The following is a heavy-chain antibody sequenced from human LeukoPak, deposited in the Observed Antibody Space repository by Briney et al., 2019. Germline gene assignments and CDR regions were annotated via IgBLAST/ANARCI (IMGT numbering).Heavy chain of an antibody. Sequence: GGSLRLSCAASGFTFSSYEMNWVRQAPGKGLEWVSYISSSGSTIYYADYVKGRFTFSRENAKNSLYLQMNSLRAEDTAVYYCAIEPRRRIAVAGTSDAFDIWGQGTMVTVSS. CDR1: GFTFSSYE. J-gene: IGHJ3*02. D-gene: IGHD6-19*01. CDR3: AIEPRRRIAVAGTSDAFDI. V-gene: IGHV3-48*03. CDR2: ISSSGSTI.